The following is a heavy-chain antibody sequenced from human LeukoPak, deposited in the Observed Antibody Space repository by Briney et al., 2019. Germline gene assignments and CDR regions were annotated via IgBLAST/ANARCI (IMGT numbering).Heavy chain of an antibody. V-gene: IGHV3-23*01. CDR3: AKEGPIAAAGQIDY. Sequence: ICGSGGSTYSAASLKGPFTLSRDNSKNTLYLQMNSLRAEDTAVYYCAKEGPIAAAGQIDYWGQGTLVTVSS. D-gene: IGHD6-13*01. J-gene: IGHJ4*02. CDR2: ICGSGGST.